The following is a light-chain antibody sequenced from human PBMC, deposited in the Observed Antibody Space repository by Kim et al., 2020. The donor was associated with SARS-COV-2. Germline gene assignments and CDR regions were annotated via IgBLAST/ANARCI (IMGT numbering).Light chain of an antibody. CDR2: AAS. Sequence: ASEGDRDTMPCREIQGISSWLAGYQQKPGAAPKLLIYAASSLESGVPSRFSGSGAGTNFTLTISGLQPEDFATYYCQQANSFQRTFGGGTKVDIK. CDR3: QQANSFQRT. V-gene: IGKV1D-12*01. J-gene: IGKJ4*01. CDR1: QGISSW.